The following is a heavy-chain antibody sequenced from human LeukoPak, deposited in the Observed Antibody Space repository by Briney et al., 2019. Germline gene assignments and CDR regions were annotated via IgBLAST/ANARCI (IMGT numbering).Heavy chain of an antibody. D-gene: IGHD1-26*01. J-gene: IGHJ6*03. CDR2: IYHSGST. CDR1: GYSISSGYY. CDR3: ARVSGLVYYYMDV. V-gene: IGHV4-38-2*02. Sequence: SETLSLTCTVSGYSISSGYYWGWIRQPPGKGLEWIGSIYHSGSTYYNPSLKSRVTISVDTSKNQFSLKLSSVTAADTAVYYCARVSGLVYYYMDVWGKGTTVTVSS.